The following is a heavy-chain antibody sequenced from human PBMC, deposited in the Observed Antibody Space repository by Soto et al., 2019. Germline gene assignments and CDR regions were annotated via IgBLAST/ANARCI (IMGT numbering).Heavy chain of an antibody. CDR1: GGSISSGGYY. D-gene: IGHD4-17*01. V-gene: IGHV4-31*03. J-gene: IGHJ4*02. CDR2: IYYSGST. CDR3: ARNTINDYGDYVDY. Sequence: SETLSLTCTVSGGSISSGGYYWSRIRQHPGKGLEWIGYIYYSGSTYYNPSLKSRVTISVDTSKNQFSLKLSSVTAADTAVYYCARNTINDYGDYVDYWGQGTLVTVSS.